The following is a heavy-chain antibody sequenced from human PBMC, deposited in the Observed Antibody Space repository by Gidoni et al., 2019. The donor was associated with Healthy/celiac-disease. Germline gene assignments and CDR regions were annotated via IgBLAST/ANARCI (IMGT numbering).Heavy chain of an antibody. CDR1: GFTFSSYW. V-gene: IGHV3-7*01. CDR2: INQDGSEK. Sequence: EVQLVESGGGLVQPGGSLRLSCAASGFTFSSYWMSWVRQAPGKGLEWGANINQDGSEKYYVASVKGRFTISRDDAKNSLYLQMNSLRAEDTAVYYCARVVVAATSYFDYWGQGTLVTVSS. CDR3: ARVVVAATSYFDY. J-gene: IGHJ4*02. D-gene: IGHD2-15*01.